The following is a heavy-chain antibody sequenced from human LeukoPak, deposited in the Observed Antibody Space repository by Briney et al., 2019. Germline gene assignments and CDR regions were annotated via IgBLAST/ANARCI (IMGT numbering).Heavy chain of an antibody. V-gene: IGHV4-59*01. CDR2: IYYSGST. J-gene: IGHJ3*02. D-gene: IGHD3-22*01. Sequence: SETLSLTCTGSGGSISSYYWSCIRQPPGKGLEWIGYIYYSGSTNYNPSLKSRVTISVDTSKNQFSLKLRSVTAADTAVYYCARDYYDSSGYYYGDAFDIWGQGTMVTVSS. CDR1: GGSISSYY. CDR3: ARDYYDSSGYYYGDAFDI.